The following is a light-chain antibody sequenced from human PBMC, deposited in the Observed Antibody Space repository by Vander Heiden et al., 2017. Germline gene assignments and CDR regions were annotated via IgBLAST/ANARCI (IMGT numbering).Light chain of an antibody. CDR1: SSNIGAGYD. Sequence: QSVLTQPPSVSGAPGQGVTIPCTGGSSNIGAGYDVHWYQQLPGTAPKLLISGNTNRPSGVPDRFSGSKSGTSASLAITGLQAEDEADYYCQSYDSSGLLYVVGTGTKVTVL. CDR2: GNT. CDR3: QSYDSSGLLYV. V-gene: IGLV1-40*01. J-gene: IGLJ1*01.